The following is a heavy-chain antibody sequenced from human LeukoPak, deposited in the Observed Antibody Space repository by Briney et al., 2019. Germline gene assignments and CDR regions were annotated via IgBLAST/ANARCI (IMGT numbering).Heavy chain of an antibody. Sequence: GGSLRLSCAASGFTFSGYYMSWIRQAPGKGLEWVSCIGGSSSGYANYADSVKGRFTISRDNAKNSLYLQMDGLRVEDTAVYYCARDRGAVAATWFDYWGQGTLVTVSS. J-gene: IGHJ4*02. CDR1: GFTFSGYY. CDR2: IGGSSSGYA. D-gene: IGHD6-19*01. V-gene: IGHV3-11*05. CDR3: ARDRGAVAATWFDY.